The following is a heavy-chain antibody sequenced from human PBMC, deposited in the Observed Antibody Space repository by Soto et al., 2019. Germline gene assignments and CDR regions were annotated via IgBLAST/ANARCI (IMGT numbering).Heavy chain of an antibody. CDR3: ARVEGAFLEWLSPNWFDP. CDR1: GYSISSGYY. J-gene: IGHJ5*02. D-gene: IGHD3-3*02. CDR2: IYHSGST. Sequence: PSETLSLTCAVSGYSISSGYYWGWIRQPPGKGLEWIGSIYHSGSTYYNPSLKSRVTISVDTSKNQFSLKLSSVTAADTAVYYCARVEGAFLEWLSPNWFDPWGQGTLVTVSS. V-gene: IGHV4-38-2*01.